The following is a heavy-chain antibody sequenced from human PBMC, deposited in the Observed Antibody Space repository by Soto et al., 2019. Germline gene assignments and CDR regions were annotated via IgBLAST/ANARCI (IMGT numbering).Heavy chain of an antibody. Sequence: GGSLRLSCAASGFTFSTYAMHWVRQAPGKGLEWVAVSSYDEGKKYYADSVKGRFTISRDNSKNTLYLQMNSLRAEDTAVYYCARVNGLYYYTLDVWGQGTTVTVSS. J-gene: IGHJ6*02. CDR1: GFTFSTYA. CDR2: SSYDEGKK. D-gene: IGHD2-8*01. CDR3: ARVNGLYYYTLDV. V-gene: IGHV3-30-3*01.